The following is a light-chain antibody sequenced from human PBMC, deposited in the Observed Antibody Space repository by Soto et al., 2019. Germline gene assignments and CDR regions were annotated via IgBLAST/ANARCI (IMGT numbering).Light chain of an antibody. J-gene: IGKJ5*01. CDR2: DAS. CDR3: QQYRTFPIT. V-gene: IGKV1-33*01. CDR1: EDINTY. Sequence: DIQLTQSPSSLSVSVGDRVTITCQTSEDINTYLNWYQQKPGRAPKLLIYDASNLETGVAITFSGSGSGTHFTFTINSLQPEDVGTYYCQQYRTFPITCGQGTRLELK.